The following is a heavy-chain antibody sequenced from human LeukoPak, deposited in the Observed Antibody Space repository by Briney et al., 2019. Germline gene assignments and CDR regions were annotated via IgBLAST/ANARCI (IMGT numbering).Heavy chain of an antibody. CDR2: ISAYNGNT. Sequence: ASVKVSCKASGYTFTSYGISWVRQAPGQGLEWMGWISAYNGNTNYAQKLQGRVTMTTDTSTSTAQMELRSLRSDDTAVYYCARSGGYCSGGSCYSEYYFDYWGQGTLVTVSS. D-gene: IGHD2-15*01. J-gene: IGHJ4*02. CDR1: GYTFTSYG. V-gene: IGHV1-18*01. CDR3: ARSGGYCSGGSCYSEYYFDY.